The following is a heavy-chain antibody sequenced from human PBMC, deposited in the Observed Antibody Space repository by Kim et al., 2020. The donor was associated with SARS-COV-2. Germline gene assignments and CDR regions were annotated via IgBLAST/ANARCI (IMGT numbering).Heavy chain of an antibody. V-gene: IGHV1-69*04. Sequence: QKSQGRVTITADKSRSAAYMELSSLRSEDTAVYYCARASFFYDSSGYHFDYWGQGTLVTVSS. CDR3: ARASFFYDSSGYHFDY. D-gene: IGHD3-22*01. J-gene: IGHJ4*02.